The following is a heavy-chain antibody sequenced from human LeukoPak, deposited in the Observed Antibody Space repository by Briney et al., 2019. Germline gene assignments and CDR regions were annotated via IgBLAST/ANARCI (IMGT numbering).Heavy chain of an antibody. V-gene: IGHV4-59*08. D-gene: IGHD5-24*01. CDR2: IYYSGST. CDR1: GGSISSYY. J-gene: IGHJ4*02. CDR3: ARLKKVGMATTWYYFDY. Sequence: SETLSLTCTVSGGSISSYYWSWIRQPPGKGLEWIGYIYYSGSTNYNPSLKSRVTISVDTSKNQFSLKLSSVTAADTAVYYCARLKKVGMATTWYYFDYWGQGTLVTVSS.